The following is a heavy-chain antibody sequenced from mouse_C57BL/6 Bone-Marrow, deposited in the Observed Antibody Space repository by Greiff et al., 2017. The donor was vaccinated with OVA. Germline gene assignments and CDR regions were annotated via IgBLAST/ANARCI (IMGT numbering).Heavy chain of an antibody. CDR1: GYSFTGYY. V-gene: IGHV1-42*01. Sequence: VQLKESGPELVKPGASVKISCKASGYSFTGYYMNWVKQSPEKSLEWIGEINPSTGGTTYNQKFKAKATLTVDKSSSTAYMQLKSLTSEDSAVYYCARWRHYYGSRALWYFDVWGTGTTVTVSS. CDR3: ARWRHYYGSRALWYFDV. CDR2: INPSTGGT. J-gene: IGHJ1*03. D-gene: IGHD1-1*01.